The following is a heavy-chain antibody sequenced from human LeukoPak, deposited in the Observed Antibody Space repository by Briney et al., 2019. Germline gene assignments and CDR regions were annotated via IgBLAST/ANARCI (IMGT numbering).Heavy chain of an antibody. CDR1: GGTFSSYA. CDR2: INTDTGNP. V-gene: IGHV7-4-1*02. D-gene: IGHD2-15*01. J-gene: IGHJ4*02. CDR3: ARASCTGGTCPTFIDF. Sequence: GASVKVSCKASGGTFSSYAISWVRQAPGQGLEWMGWINTDTGNPTYAQGFTGRFVFSLDTSVSTAYLQISSLKAEDTAVYYCARASCTGGTCPTFIDFWGQGTLVTVSS.